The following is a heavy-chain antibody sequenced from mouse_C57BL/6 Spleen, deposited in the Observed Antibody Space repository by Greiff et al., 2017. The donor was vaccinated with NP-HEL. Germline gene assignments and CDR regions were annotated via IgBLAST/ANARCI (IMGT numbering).Heavy chain of an antibody. CDR2: IDPSDSYT. CDR1: GYTFTSYW. V-gene: IGHV1-59*01. Sequence: VQLQQSGAELVRPGTSVKLSCKASGYTFTSYWMHWVKQRPGQGLEWIGVIDPSDSYTNYNQKFKGKATLTVDTSSSTAYMQISSLTSEDSAVYYCAREEFDYWGQGTTLTVSS. J-gene: IGHJ2*01. CDR3: AREEFDY.